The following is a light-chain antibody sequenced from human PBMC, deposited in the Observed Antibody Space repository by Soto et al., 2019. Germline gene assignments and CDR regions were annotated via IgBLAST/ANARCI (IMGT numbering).Light chain of an antibody. CDR2: AAS. J-gene: IGKJ4*01. V-gene: IGKV1-12*01. CDR3: QQANSFKLT. Sequence: DIQMTQSPSSVSASVGDRVTLTCRASQGISNWLAWYQQKPGKAPKLLTYAASTLQSGVPSRFSGSGSGTDFTLTISSLQPEDFATYFCQQANSFKLTFGGGTKVDIK. CDR1: QGISNW.